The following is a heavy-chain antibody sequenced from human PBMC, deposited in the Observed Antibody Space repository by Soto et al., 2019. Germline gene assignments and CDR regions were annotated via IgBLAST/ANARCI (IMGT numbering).Heavy chain of an antibody. J-gene: IGHJ6*02. CDR2: IIHIFGTT. CDR3: ARDDPGNCSGGSFKYYYGMDV. V-gene: IGHV1-69*01. Sequence: QVQLVQSGAEVKKPGSSVTVSCKASGGTFSTYGIGWVRQAPGQGLEWMGGIIHIFGTTNYAQKFKGRVTRTADDSTNTAYMEGSSRRAEDTAVYYCARDDPGNCSGGSFKYYYGMDVWGQGTTVTVSS. D-gene: IGHD2-15*01. CDR1: GGTFSTYG.